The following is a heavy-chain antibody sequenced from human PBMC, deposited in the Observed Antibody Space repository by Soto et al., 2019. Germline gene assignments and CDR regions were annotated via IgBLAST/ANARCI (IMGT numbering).Heavy chain of an antibody. CDR3: ADSSYCGGDCFLPGD. J-gene: IGHJ4*02. V-gene: IGHV1-69*12. D-gene: IGHD2-21*02. CDR1: GGTFSSYA. CDR2: IIPIFGTA. Sequence: QVQLVQSGAEVKKPGSSVKVSCKASGGTFSSYAISWVRQAPGQGLEWMGGIIPIFGTANYAQKFQGRVTLXXDXSXXTAYMELSSRRSEDTAVYYCADSSYCGGDCFLPGDWGQGTLVTVSS.